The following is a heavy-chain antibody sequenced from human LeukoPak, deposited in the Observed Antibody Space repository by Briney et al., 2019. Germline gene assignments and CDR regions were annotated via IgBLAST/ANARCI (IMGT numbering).Heavy chain of an antibody. J-gene: IGHJ4*02. V-gene: IGHV1-8*01. Sequence: GASVKVSCKASGYTYTSYDINWVRQATGQGLEWMGWMNPNSGNTGYAQKFQGRVTMTRNTSISTAYMELSSLRSEDTAVYYCARSPTHYYDSSGSDYRGQGTLVTVSS. CDR1: GYTYTSYD. CDR2: MNPNSGNT. CDR3: ARSPTHYYDSSGSDY. D-gene: IGHD3-22*01.